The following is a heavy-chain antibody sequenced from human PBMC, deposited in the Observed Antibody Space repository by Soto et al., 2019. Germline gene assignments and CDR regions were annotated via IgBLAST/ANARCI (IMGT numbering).Heavy chain of an antibody. CDR2: IYYTETT. Sequence: SETLSLTWIVSGGSISAHTHYWSWIRQSPGGGFEWFARIYYTETTYYNPSLQNRLPNSADRSKHQVSLLLSSVTAPATAAYYCARRKLVITADSKYSYFAMDVWGPGTTVTVSS. J-gene: IGHJ6*02. CDR1: GGSISAHTHY. V-gene: IGHV4-39*01. CDR3: ARRKLVITADSKYSYFAMDV. D-gene: IGHD5-18*01.